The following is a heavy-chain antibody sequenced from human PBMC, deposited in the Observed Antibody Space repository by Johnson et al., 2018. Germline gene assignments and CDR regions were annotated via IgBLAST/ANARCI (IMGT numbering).Heavy chain of an antibody. CDR1: GFIFDDYA. V-gene: IGHV3-9*01. J-gene: IGHJ6*02. CDR2: INGNSRSI. D-gene: IGHD6-19*01. CDR3: AKDTGASGWYGVDYYGMDV. Sequence: VQLVQSGGGLVQPGRSXRLSCAASGFIFDDYAMYWVRQAPGKGLEWVSGINGNSRSIGYADSVKGRFTISRNNAKQSLHLQMNSLRAEDTALYYCAKDTGASGWYGVDYYGMDVWGQGTTVTVSS.